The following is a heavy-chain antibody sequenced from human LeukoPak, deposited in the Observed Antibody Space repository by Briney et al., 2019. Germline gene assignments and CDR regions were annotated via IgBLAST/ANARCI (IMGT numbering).Heavy chain of an antibody. V-gene: IGHV3-23*01. CDR2: ISASGGTT. CDR3: ATLYGDYNWYFDL. J-gene: IGHJ2*01. CDR1: EITYSRYV. Sequence: GGSLRLSCTSSEITYSRYVMGWLRQAPGKGPEWVSTISASGGTTYYADSVQGRFTISRDNSKNTLYLQMNSLRAEDTAVYYCATLYGDYNWYFDLWGRGALVTVSS. D-gene: IGHD4-17*01.